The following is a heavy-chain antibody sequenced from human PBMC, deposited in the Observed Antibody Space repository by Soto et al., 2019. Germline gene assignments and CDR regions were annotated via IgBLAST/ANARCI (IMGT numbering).Heavy chain of an antibody. J-gene: IGHJ4*02. CDR2: IHYSGST. D-gene: IGHD3-10*01. V-gene: IGHV4-39*02. CDR3: ARRRRGKHMVFEY. Sequence: SETLSLTCSFSVGSISRSSYYCGWVRQPPGKGLEWIANIHYSGSTYYNPSLKSRVTISVDTSKNHFSLKLSSVTAADTAVYYCARRRRGKHMVFEYLGQGTLVSVSS. CDR1: VGSISRSSYY.